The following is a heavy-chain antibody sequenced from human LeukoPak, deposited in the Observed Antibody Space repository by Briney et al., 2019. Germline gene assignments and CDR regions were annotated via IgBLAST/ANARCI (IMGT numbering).Heavy chain of an antibody. V-gene: IGHV3-33*01. CDR3: ARGVGAKPSWFDP. CDR2: IWYDGSNK. J-gene: IGHJ5*02. D-gene: IGHD1-26*01. CDR1: GFTFSSYG. Sequence: GGSLRLSCAASGFTFSSYGMHWVRQAPGEGLEWVAVIWYDGSNKYYADSVKGRFTISRDNSKNTLYLQMNSLRAEDTAVYYCARGVGAKPSWFDPWGQGTLVTVSS.